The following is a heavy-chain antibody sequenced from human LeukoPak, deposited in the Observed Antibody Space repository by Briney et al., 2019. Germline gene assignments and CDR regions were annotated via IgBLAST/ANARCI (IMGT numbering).Heavy chain of an antibody. CDR2: IKQDGSEK. V-gene: IGHV3-7*03. CDR3: ARRYFDL. Sequence: GGSLRLSCAASGFTVSSNYMNWVRQAPGKGLEWVANIKQDGSEKYYVDSVKGRFTISRDNAKNSLYLQMNSLRAEDTAVYYCARRYFDLWGQGTLVTVSS. J-gene: IGHJ4*02. CDR1: GFTVSSNY.